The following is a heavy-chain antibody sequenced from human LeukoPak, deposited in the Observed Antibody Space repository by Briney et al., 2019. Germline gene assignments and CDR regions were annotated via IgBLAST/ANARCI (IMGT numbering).Heavy chain of an antibody. D-gene: IGHD3-10*01. V-gene: IGHV4-30-4*01. CDR1: GGSISSGDYY. CDR3: ARALTMVRGEIDY. CDR2: IYYSGST. J-gene: IGHJ4*02. Sequence: SETLSLTCTVSGGSISSGDYYWSWIRQPPGKGLEWIGYIYYSGSTYYNPSLKSRVTISVDTSKNQFSLKLSSVTAADTAVYYCARALTMVRGEIDYWGQGTLVTVSS.